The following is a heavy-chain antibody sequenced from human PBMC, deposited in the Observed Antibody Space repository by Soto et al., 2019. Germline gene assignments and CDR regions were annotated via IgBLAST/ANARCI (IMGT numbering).Heavy chain of an antibody. Sequence: SETLSLTCTVSGGSISSYYWSWIRQPPGKGLEWIGYIYYSGSTNYNPSLKSRVTISVDTSKNQFSLKLSSVTAADTAVYYCARGTTVVSPVDYWGQGTLVTVSS. CDR2: IYYSGST. V-gene: IGHV4-59*08. J-gene: IGHJ4*02. CDR1: GGSISSYY. CDR3: ARGTTVVSPVDY. D-gene: IGHD4-17*01.